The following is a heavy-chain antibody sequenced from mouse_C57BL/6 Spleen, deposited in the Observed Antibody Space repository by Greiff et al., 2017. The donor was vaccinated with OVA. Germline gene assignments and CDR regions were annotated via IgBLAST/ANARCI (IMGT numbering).Heavy chain of an antibody. V-gene: IGHV1-63*01. J-gene: IGHJ2*01. CDR2: IYPGGGYT. CDR3: ARETFYDGYYDLDY. Sequence: QVQLQQSGAELVRPGTSVKMSCKASGYTFTNYWIGWAKQRPGHGLEWIGDIYPGGGYTNYNEKFKGKATLTVDKSSSTAYMQVSSLTSEDSAIYNSARETFYDGYYDLDYGGQGTTLTVSS. CDR1: GYTFTNYW. D-gene: IGHD2-3*01.